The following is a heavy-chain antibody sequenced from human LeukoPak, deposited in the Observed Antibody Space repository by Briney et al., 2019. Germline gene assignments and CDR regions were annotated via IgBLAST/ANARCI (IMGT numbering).Heavy chain of an antibody. V-gene: IGHV3-48*02. CDR3: ARDYRYYFDY. D-gene: IGHD4-11*01. Sequence: GVSLRLSCAASGFTFSRYSMTWVRQGPGKGLEWVSYISSSSGAIFYADSVKGRFTISRDNAKSSLFLQMNNLRDEDTAVYYCARDYRYYFDYWGQGTLVTVSS. CDR1: GFTFSRYS. CDR2: ISSSSGAI. J-gene: IGHJ4*02.